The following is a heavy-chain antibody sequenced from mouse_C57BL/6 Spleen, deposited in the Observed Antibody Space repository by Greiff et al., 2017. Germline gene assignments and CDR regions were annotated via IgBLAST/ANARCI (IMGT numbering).Heavy chain of an antibody. V-gene: IGHV1-19*01. CDR1: GYTFTDYY. CDR2: INPYNGGT. D-gene: IGHD3-1*01. Sequence: EVQLQQSGPVLVKPGASVKMSCKASGYTFTDYYMNWVKQSHGKSLEWIGVINPYNGGTSYNQKFKGKATLTVDKSSSTAYMELNSLTSEDSAVYYCARSTGHRGYFDYWGQGTTLTVSS. J-gene: IGHJ2*01. CDR3: ARSTGHRGYFDY.